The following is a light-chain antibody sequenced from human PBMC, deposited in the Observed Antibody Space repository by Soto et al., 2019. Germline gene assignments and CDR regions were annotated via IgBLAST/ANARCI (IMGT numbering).Light chain of an antibody. CDR3: LQDYDYPRT. J-gene: IGKJ1*01. CDR2: AAS. Sequence: AIQMTQSPSSLSASVGDRVTITCRASQGIRDELGWYQQKAGQAPNLLISAASRLQSGVPARFSGSGSGTDFTPTISRLQPEDFATYYCLQDYDYPRTFGQGTKVDIK. CDR1: QGIRDE. V-gene: IGKV1-6*01.